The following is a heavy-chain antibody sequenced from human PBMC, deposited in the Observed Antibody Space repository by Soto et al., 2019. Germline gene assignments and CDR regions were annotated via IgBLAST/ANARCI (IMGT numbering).Heavy chain of an antibody. D-gene: IGHD6-6*01. Sequence: QVQLVESGGGVVQPGRSLRLSCAASGFTFSSYAMHWVRQAPGKGLEWVAVISYDGSNKYYADSVKGRFTISRDNSKNTLYLQMNSLRAEDTAVYYCARDLVKQLGGLFYYYGMDVWCQGTTVTVSS. CDR1: GFTFSSYA. J-gene: IGHJ6*02. CDR3: ARDLVKQLGGLFYYYGMDV. CDR2: ISYDGSNK. V-gene: IGHV3-30-3*01.